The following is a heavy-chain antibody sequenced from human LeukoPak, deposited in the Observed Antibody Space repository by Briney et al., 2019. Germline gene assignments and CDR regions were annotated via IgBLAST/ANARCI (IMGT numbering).Heavy chain of an antibody. J-gene: IGHJ4*02. CDR1: GGSFSGYY. Sequence: SETLSLTCAVYGGSFSGYYWSWIRQPPGKGLEWIGEINHSGSTNYNPSLKSRVTISVDTSKNQFSLKLSSVTAADTAVYYCAHLSANWGQGTLVTVSS. V-gene: IGHV4-34*01. CDR2: INHSGST. CDR3: AHLSAN. D-gene: IGHD3-16*02.